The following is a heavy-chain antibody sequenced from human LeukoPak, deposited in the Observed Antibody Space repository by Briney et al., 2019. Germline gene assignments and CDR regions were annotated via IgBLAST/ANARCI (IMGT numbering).Heavy chain of an antibody. V-gene: IGHV1-24*01. CDR1: GYTLTELS. CDR2: FDPEDGET. D-gene: IGHD1-7*01. CDR3: ATRGITGTTSLSY. Sequence: ASVKVSCKVSGYTLTELSMHWVRQAPGKGLEWMGGFDPEDGETINAQKVKGRVTMTDYTSTDTAYMELSSLRSEDTAVYYCATRGITGTTSLSYWGQGTLVTVSS. J-gene: IGHJ4*02.